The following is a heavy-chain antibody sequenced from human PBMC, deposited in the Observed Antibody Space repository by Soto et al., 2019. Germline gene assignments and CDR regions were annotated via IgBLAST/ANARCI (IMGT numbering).Heavy chain of an antibody. CDR2: ISYDGSNK. D-gene: IGHD6-13*01. CDR3: ARDVGEQQLATYFDY. CDR1: GFTFSSYA. V-gene: IGHV3-30-3*01. Sequence: GGSLRLSCAASGFTFSSYAMHWVRQAPGKGLEWVAVISYDGSNKYYANSVKGRFTISRDNSKNTRYLQMNSLRAEDTAVYYCARDVGEQQLATYFDYWGQGTLVTVSS. J-gene: IGHJ4*02.